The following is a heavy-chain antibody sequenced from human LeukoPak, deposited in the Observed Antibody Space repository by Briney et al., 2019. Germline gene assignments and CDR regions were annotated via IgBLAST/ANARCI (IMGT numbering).Heavy chain of an antibody. Sequence: GGSLRLSCAASGFTFSAYNMNWVRQAPGKGLEWVSSISTSGSSTFYADSMKGRFTISRDNAKSSLYLQMSSLRAEDTAVYYCAREPGNNGDLDYWGQGTLVTVSS. CDR1: GFTFSAYN. D-gene: IGHD4-17*01. CDR2: ISTSGSST. J-gene: IGHJ4*02. CDR3: AREPGNNGDLDY. V-gene: IGHV3-21*01.